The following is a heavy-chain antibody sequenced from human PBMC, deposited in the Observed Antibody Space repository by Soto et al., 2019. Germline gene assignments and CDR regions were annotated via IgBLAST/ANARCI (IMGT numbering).Heavy chain of an antibody. Sequence: SETLSLTCTVSGGSVNSGNYYWSWIRQAPGKGLEWIGYIYYSGATNYNPSLMGRVTISIDKSKSQFALNLRSVTAADTAIYYCARALYGDLYNWVDPWGQGTLVTVSS. CDR1: GGSVNSGNYY. D-gene: IGHD4-17*01. CDR3: ARALYGDLYNWVDP. V-gene: IGHV4-61*01. CDR2: IYYSGAT. J-gene: IGHJ5*02.